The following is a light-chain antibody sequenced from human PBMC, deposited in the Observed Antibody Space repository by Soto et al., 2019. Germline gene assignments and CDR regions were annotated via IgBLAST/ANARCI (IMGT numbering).Light chain of an antibody. J-gene: IGKJ5*01. V-gene: IGKV3-11*01. CDR1: QSISSY. CDR2: DAS. CDR3: QQRSMLIT. Sequence: IMMTQSPATLSVSPGERATLSCRASQSISSYLAWYQQKPGQAPRLLIYDASNRATGIPARFSGSGSGTDFTLTISSLEPEDFGVYNCQQRSMLITFGEGTRPE.